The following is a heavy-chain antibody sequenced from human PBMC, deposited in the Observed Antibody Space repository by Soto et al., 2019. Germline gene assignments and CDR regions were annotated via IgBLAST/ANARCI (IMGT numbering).Heavy chain of an antibody. CDR1: VYAFTTYG. J-gene: IGHJ4*02. V-gene: IGHV1-18*01. Sequence: QVRLVQSGAEVKKPGAAVKVACKGSVYAFTTYGITWVRQATGEGLAWMGWISAHNGNTNYAQKRQGRVNVTRDRSTSTAFMELRRLRSDDTAVDYCARGSYGDYWGQGSLVTVSS. CDR3: ARGSYGDY. CDR2: ISAHNGNT. D-gene: IGHD3-10*01.